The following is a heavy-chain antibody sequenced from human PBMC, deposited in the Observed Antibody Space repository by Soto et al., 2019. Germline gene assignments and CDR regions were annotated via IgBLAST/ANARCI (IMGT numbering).Heavy chain of an antibody. J-gene: IGHJ3*01. D-gene: IGHD2-15*01. V-gene: IGHV3-7*03. Sequence: GGSLRLSCAASGFTFSSYWMSWVRQAPGKGLEWVANIKQDGSEKYYVDSVKGRFTISRDNAKNSLYLQLNSLRAEDTAVYYCARDRRQMWYCVGAFEAWGQGTMVTVSS. CDR2: IKQDGSEK. CDR1: GFTFSSYW. CDR3: ARDRRQMWYCVGAFEA.